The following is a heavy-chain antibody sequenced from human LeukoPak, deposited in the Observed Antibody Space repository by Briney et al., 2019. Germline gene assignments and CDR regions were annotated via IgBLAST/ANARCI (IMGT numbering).Heavy chain of an antibody. Sequence: SETQSLTCSVSGGSISSSSYYWGWIRQPPGKGLEYIGSFSYSGSTYYNPSLKSRVTRSVDTSKNQFSLKMSSVTAADTAVYYCASLSKYYYESRGFFDYWGQGTLVTVSS. J-gene: IGHJ4*02. CDR3: ASLSKYYYESRGFFDY. D-gene: IGHD3-22*01. CDR1: GGSISSSSYY. V-gene: IGHV4-39*01. CDR2: FSYSGST.